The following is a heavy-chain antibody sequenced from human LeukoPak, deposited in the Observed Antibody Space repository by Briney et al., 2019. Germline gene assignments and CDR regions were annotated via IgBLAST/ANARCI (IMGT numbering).Heavy chain of an antibody. Sequence: GGSLRLSCTASGFTFSTDEMNWVRQAPGKGLEWLSYVDSSGTTVYYADSVMGRFAMSRDNAKNSLYLQMNSLRAEDTAVYYCARESRGDGDAFDIWGQGTMVTVSS. V-gene: IGHV3-48*03. J-gene: IGHJ3*02. D-gene: IGHD2-21*02. CDR1: GFTFSTDE. CDR3: ARESRGDGDAFDI. CDR2: VDSSGTTV.